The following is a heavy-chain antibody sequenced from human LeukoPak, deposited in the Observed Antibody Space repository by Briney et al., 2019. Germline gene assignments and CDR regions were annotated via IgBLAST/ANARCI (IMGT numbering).Heavy chain of an antibody. CDR1: GFTFSSYA. J-gene: IGHJ6*02. CDR2: ISGSCGST. Sequence: AGGSLRLSCAASGFTFSSYAMSWVRQAPGKGLEWVSAISGSCGSTYYADSVKGRFTISRDNSKNTLYLQMNSLRAEDTAVYYCAKEGGSYYYGMDVWGQGTTVTVSS. D-gene: IGHD1-26*01. V-gene: IGHV3-23*01. CDR3: AKEGGSYYYGMDV.